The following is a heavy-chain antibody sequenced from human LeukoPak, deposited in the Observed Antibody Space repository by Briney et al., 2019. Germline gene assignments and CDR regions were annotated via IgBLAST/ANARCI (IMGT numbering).Heavy chain of an antibody. CDR2: ISAYNGNT. D-gene: IGHD3-22*01. Sequence: GASVKVSCKASGYTFTSYGISWVRRAPGQGLEWMGWISAYNGNTNYAQKLQGRVTMTTDTSTSTAYMELRSLRSDDTAVYYCARVARIFYYDSSGYHNWFDPWGQGTLVTVSS. V-gene: IGHV1-18*01. CDR3: ARVARIFYYDSSGYHNWFDP. J-gene: IGHJ5*02. CDR1: GYTFTSYG.